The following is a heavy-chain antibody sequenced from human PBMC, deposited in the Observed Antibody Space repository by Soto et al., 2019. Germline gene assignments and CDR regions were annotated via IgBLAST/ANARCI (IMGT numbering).Heavy chain of an antibody. CDR1: GFTFSSYG. CDR2: ISYDGSNK. J-gene: IGHJ4*02. CDR3: AKDLEYCSGGSCYGGVDY. Sequence: PGGSLRLSCAASGFTFSSYGMHWVRQAPGKGLEWVAVISYDGSNKYYADSVKGRFTISRDNSKNTLYLQMNSLRTEDTAVYYCAKDLEYCSGGSCYGGVDYWGQGTLVTVYS. D-gene: IGHD2-15*01. V-gene: IGHV3-30*18.